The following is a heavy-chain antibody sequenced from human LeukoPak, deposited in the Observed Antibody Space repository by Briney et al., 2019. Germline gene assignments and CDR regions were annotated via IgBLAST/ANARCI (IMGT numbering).Heavy chain of an antibody. CDR2: IIPIFGTA. D-gene: IGHD3-22*01. Sequence: SVKVSCKASGYTFTSYGISWVRQAPGQGLEWMGGIIPIFGTANYAQKFQGRVTITADESTSTAYMELSSLRSEDTAVYYCARARDPYDSSGYYLDYWGQGTLVTVSS. CDR1: GYTFTSYG. V-gene: IGHV1-69*13. J-gene: IGHJ4*02. CDR3: ARARDPYDSSGYYLDY.